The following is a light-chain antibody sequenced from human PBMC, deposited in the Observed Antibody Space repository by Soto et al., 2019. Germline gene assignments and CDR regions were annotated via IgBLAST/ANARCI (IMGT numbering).Light chain of an antibody. J-gene: IGKJ5*01. V-gene: IGKV3-11*01. CDR2: DAS. CDR3: QQRSNSPPIT. CDR1: ENLRTF. Sequence: DIVWTLFPAPLSLSPGERPTLSCGATENLRTFLAWYQQKAGQAPRLLIYDASNRATGIPDRFSGSGSGTDFTLTISNLEPEDSAVYYCQQRSNSPPITFGQGTRLEI.